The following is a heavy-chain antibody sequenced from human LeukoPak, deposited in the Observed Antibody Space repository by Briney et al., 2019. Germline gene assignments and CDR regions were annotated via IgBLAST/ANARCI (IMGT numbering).Heavy chain of an antibody. D-gene: IGHD5-24*01. J-gene: IGHJ3*01. CDR2: ISFSGEST. CDR3: AKDIQLST. V-gene: IGHV3-23*01. Sequence: GGSLRLSCAASGFTFSNSAMTWVCQAPGKGLEWVSLISFSGESTFYAESVKGRFTIARDNSKDSLYLQMNSLRAEDTAIYYCAKDIQLSTWGLGTMVTVSS. CDR1: GFTFSNSA.